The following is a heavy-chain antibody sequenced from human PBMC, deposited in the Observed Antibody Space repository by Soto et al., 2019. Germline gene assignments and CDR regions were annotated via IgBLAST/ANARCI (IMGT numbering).Heavy chain of an antibody. CDR2: IRSKANDYAT. CDR3: LPGLTVAGPDY. Sequence: GGSLRLSCAASGFTFSCSAMHWVRQASGKGLEWVGRIRSKANDYATAYTGSVKGRFIISRDDSKNTAYLQMNSLRTEDTAVYYCLPGLTVAGPDYWGQGTLVTVSS. CDR1: GFTFSCSA. D-gene: IGHD6-19*01. V-gene: IGHV3-73*01. J-gene: IGHJ4*02.